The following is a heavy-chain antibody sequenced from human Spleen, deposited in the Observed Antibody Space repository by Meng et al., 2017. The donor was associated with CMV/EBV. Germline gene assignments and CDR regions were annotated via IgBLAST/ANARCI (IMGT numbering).Heavy chain of an antibody. Sequence: GGSLRLSCAASGFTFSSYAMHWVRQAPGKGLEWLSFIRYDGSNTSYSDSVKGRFTISRHNSENTLYLQINSLRVEDTAMYYCAKLPFKGSGPYYWGQGTLVTVSS. CDR3: AKLPFKGSGPYY. D-gene: IGHD3-10*01. V-gene: IGHV3-30*02. J-gene: IGHJ4*02. CDR1: GFTFSSYA. CDR2: IRYDGSNT.